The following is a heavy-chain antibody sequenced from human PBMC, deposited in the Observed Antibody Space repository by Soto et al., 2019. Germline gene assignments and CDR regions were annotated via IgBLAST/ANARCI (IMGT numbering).Heavy chain of an antibody. D-gene: IGHD2-15*01. CDR3: ARGSGNPFDY. Sequence: PSETLSLTCSASGGSMNTYYWSWIRQPPGKGLEWIGYIYSSGSTNYKLSLKSRVVFSVDTSKNQFSLKLSSVTAADTAVYYCARGSGNPFDYWGQGTLVTVSS. CDR1: GGSMNTYY. J-gene: IGHJ4*02. V-gene: IGHV4-59*01. CDR2: IYSSGST.